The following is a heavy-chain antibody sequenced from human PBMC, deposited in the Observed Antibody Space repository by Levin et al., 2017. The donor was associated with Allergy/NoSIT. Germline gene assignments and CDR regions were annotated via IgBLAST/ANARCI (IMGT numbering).Heavy chain of an antibody. D-gene: IGHD4-23*01. CDR1: GFSLNTGGMC. CDR2: IDWDDDK. V-gene: IGHV2-70*01. J-gene: IGHJ4*02. CDR3: ARSDDYGGLNFDY. Sequence: TLSLTCTFSGFSLNTGGMCVSWIRQPPGKALEWLALIDWDDDKYYNTSLKTRLTISKDTSKNQVVLTMTNMDPVDTATYYCARSDDYGGLNFDYWGQGTLVTVPS.